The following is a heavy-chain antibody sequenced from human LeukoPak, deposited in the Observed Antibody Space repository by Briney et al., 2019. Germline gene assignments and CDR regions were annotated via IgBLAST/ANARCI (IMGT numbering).Heavy chain of an antibody. CDR2: IRGSGGST. CDR1: GFTFSSYA. CDR3: AKDRKASSWYPADFDS. D-gene: IGHD6-13*01. J-gene: IGHJ4*02. Sequence: PGGSLRLSCAASGFTFSSYAMSWVRQAPGKGLEWVSAIRGSGGSTYYADSVKGRFTISRDNSKNTLYLQMNSLRAEDTAVYYCAKDRKASSWYPADFDSWGQGTLVTVSS. V-gene: IGHV3-23*01.